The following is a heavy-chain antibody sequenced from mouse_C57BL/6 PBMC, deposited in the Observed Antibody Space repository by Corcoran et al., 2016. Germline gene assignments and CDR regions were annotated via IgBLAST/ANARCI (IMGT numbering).Heavy chain of an antibody. CDR2: INTYSGVP. CDR3: ASKGDY. J-gene: IGHJ4*01. Sequence: QIQLVQSGPELTKPGETVKISCKASGYTFTTYGMSWVKQAPGKGLKWMGWINTYSGVPTYADDFKGRFAFSLETSASTAYLQINNLKNEDTATYFCASKGDYWGQGTSVTVSS. V-gene: IGHV9-3*01. CDR1: GYTFTTYG.